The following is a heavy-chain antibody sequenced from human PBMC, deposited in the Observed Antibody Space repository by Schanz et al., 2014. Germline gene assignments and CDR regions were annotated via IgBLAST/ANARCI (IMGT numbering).Heavy chain of an antibody. V-gene: IGHV3-48*04. CDR1: GITFSGYS. D-gene: IGHD4-17*01. CDR2: ISGSSSTK. Sequence: EVQLVESGGDLVQPGGSQRLSCAASGITFSGYSMNWVRQAPGKGLEWVSYISGSSSTKYYADSVKGRFTISRDNAKKSLYLRMNSLRAEDTAVYYCARDAVTSVLTPGFYYWGQGTLVTVSS. CDR3: ARDAVTSVLTPGFYY. J-gene: IGHJ4*02.